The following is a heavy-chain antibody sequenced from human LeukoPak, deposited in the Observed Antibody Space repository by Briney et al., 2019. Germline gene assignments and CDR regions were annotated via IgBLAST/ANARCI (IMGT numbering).Heavy chain of an antibody. CDR3: AKGPAAMFYYGMDV. Sequence: PGRSLRLSCAASGFTFDDYAMHWVRQAPGKGLEWVSGISWNSGSIGYADSVKGRFTISRVNAKNSLYLQMNSLRAEDTALYYCAKGPAAMFYYGMDVWGQGTTVTVSS. V-gene: IGHV3-9*01. CDR1: GFTFDDYA. CDR2: ISWNSGSI. D-gene: IGHD2-2*01. J-gene: IGHJ6*02.